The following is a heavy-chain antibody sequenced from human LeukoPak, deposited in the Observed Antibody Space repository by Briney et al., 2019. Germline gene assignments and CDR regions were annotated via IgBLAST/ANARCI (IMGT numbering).Heavy chain of an antibody. V-gene: IGHV3-33*01. CDR2: IWYDGSKK. J-gene: IGHJ4*02. Sequence: GGSLRLSCAASGFTFSDYGIHWVRQAPGQGLEWVAFIWYDGSKKYYADSVKGRFTISRDNTKNTLYLQLNGLRADGTAVYYCARAHSSSSTFDLWGQGTLVTVSS. CDR3: ARAHSSSSTFDL. D-gene: IGHD6-6*01. CDR1: GFTFSDYG.